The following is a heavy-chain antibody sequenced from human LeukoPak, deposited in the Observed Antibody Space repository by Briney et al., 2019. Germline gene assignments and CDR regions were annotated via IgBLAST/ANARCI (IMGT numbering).Heavy chain of an antibody. D-gene: IGHD6-13*01. CDR3: ARDPLRSSWSTYKNAMDV. Sequence: ASVKVSCKASGYSFTSYAINCVRQAPGQGLECRGGISAYNGNTEYSQKVEGRVTMTTDASTSTAYMELVRLTSDDTAVYYCARDPLRSSWSTYKNAMDVWGQGTTVTVS. CDR1: GYSFTSYA. V-gene: IGHV1-18*04. J-gene: IGHJ6*02. CDR2: ISAYNGNT.